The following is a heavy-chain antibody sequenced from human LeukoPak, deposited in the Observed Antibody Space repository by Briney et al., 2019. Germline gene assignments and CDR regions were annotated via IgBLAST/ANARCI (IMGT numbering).Heavy chain of an antibody. Sequence: PSETLSLTCTVSGDSVGGHYWSWIRQTPGKGLEWIGYVSYSGGTNYNPSLKRRVSISLDTSKNQFSLKLSSPAAADPAVYYCARAPMAITTSAFPDAFDFWGQGTMVTVSS. D-gene: IGHD5-12*01. CDR3: ARAPMAITTSAFPDAFDF. CDR1: GDSVGGHY. CDR2: VSYSGGT. V-gene: IGHV4-59*02. J-gene: IGHJ3*01.